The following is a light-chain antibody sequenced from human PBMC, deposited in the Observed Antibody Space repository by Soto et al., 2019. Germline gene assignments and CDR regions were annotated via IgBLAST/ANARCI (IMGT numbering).Light chain of an antibody. V-gene: IGKV1-39*01. Sequence: DIRMTQSPSSLSASVGDRVTITCRASQSISSYLNWYQQKPGKAPKLLIYGASSLQSGVPSRFSGSGSGTDFTLTISSLQPEDFATYYCQQSYSSLGITFGQGTRLEIK. J-gene: IGKJ5*01. CDR3: QQSYSSLGIT. CDR2: GAS. CDR1: QSISSY.